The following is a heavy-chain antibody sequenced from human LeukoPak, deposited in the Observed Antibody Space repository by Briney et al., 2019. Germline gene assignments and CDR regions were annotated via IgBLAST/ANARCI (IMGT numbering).Heavy chain of an antibody. CDR3: ATDGRDGYNYRFGY. D-gene: IGHD5-24*01. Sequence: ASVKVSCKVSGYTLTELSMHWVRQAPGKGLEWMGGFDPEDGETIYAQKFQGRVTMTEDTSTDTAYVELSSLRSEDTAVYYCATDGRDGYNYRFGYWGQGTLVPVSS. CDR1: GYTLTELS. CDR2: FDPEDGET. J-gene: IGHJ4*02. V-gene: IGHV1-24*01.